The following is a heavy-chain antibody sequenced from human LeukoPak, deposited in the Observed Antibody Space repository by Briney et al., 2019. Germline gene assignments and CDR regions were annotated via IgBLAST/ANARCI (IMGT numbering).Heavy chain of an antibody. J-gene: IGHJ4*02. CDR2: VYYSGRT. D-gene: IGHD6-6*01. Sequence: SETLSLTCTVSGDSISSYYWTWIRQPPGKGLEWIGYVYYSGRTNYNPSLECRVTISVDTSKNHFSLNLTSVTAADTAVYYCARQYSRSSYFDYWGQGTLVTVSS. CDR3: ARQYSRSSYFDY. V-gene: IGHV4-59*08. CDR1: GDSISSYY.